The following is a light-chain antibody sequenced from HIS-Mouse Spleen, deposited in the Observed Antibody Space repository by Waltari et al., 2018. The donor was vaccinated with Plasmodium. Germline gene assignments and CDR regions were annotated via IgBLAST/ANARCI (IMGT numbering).Light chain of an antibody. CDR3: QAWDSSTVV. Sequence: SYELTQPPSVSVSPGQTASITCSGDKLGDKYACWYQQKPGQSPVLVIYQDSKRPSGIPERFAGCNSGNTATLTISGTQATDEADYYCQAWDSSTVVFGGGTKLTVL. CDR1: KLGDKY. V-gene: IGLV3-1*01. J-gene: IGLJ2*01. CDR2: QDS.